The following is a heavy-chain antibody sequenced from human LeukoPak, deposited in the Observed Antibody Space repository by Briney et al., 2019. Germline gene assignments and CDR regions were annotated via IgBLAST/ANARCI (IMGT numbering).Heavy chain of an antibody. V-gene: IGHV3-23*01. CDR2: ISGSGGST. CDR1: GFTFSSYA. D-gene: IGHD6-19*01. Sequence: GGSLRLSCAASGFTFSSYAMSWVRQAPGKGLEWVSAISGSGGSTYYADSVKGRFTISRDNSKNTLYLQMNSLRAEDTAVYYCAKDGPALSSCGWASARPFDYWGQGTLVTVFS. CDR3: AKDGPALSSCGWASARPFDY. J-gene: IGHJ4*02.